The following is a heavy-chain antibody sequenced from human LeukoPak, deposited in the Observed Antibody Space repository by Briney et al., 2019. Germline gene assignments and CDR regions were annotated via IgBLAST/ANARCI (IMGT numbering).Heavy chain of an antibody. Sequence: SGTLSLTCAVSGGSISSSNWWSWVRQPPGNGLEWIGGIYHSGSTNYNPSLKSRVTISVDKSKNQFSLKLSSVTAADTAVYYCARTTMVRGGNFDYWGQGTLVTVSS. CDR3: ARTTMVRGGNFDY. V-gene: IGHV4-4*02. D-gene: IGHD3-10*01. CDR1: GGSISSSNW. J-gene: IGHJ4*02. CDR2: IYHSGST.